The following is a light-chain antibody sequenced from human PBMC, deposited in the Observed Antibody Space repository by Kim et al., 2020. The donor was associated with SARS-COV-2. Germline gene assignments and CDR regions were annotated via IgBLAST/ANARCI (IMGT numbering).Light chain of an antibody. V-gene: IGLV3-21*04. Sequence: GQSARITCGGNNIGSESVPWYQQKPGQAPVLVIYYDSDRPSGIPERFSGSNSGNTATLTISRVEAGDEADYYCQVWDSSSDHPYWVFGGGTQLTVL. CDR2: YDS. J-gene: IGLJ3*02. CDR1: NIGSES. CDR3: QVWDSSSDHPYWV.